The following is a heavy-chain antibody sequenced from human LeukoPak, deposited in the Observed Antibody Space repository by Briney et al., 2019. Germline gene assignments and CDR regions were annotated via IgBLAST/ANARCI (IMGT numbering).Heavy chain of an antibody. CDR1: GYTFTSYD. Sequence: ASVKVSCKASGYTFTSYDINWVRQATGQGLEWMGWMNPNSGNTGYAQKFQGRVTITRNTSISTAYMELSSLRSEDTAVYYCARGGLSDFWSGYYAFDIWGQGTMVTVSS. CDR3: ARGGLSDFWSGYYAFDI. D-gene: IGHD3-3*01. J-gene: IGHJ3*02. CDR2: MNPNSGNT. V-gene: IGHV1-8*03.